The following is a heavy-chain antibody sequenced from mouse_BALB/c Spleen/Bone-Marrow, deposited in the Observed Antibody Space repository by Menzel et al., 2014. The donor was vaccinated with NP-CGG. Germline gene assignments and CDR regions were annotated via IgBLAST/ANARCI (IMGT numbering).Heavy chain of an antibody. D-gene: IGHD4-1*01. CDR1: GYVFSTYW. CDR3: ARSGKGAMDY. CDR2: IYPGDGDT. V-gene: IGHV1-80*01. J-gene: IGHJ4*01. Sequence: QVQLQQSGAALVRPGSSVEISCKASGYVFSTYWMNWVKQRPGQGLERIGQIYPGDGDTNYNGKFKDKVILTADKSSSTAYMQLSSLTSEDSAVRFCARSGKGAMDYWGQGTSVTVSS.